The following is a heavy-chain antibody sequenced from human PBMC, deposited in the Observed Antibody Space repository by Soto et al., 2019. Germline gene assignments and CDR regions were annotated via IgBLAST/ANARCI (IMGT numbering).Heavy chain of an antibody. J-gene: IGHJ6*02. V-gene: IGHV4-4*02. D-gene: IGHD2-2*01. CDR2: IYHSGST. CDR1: GGSISSSNW. Sequence: QVQLQESGPGLVKPSGTLSLTCAVSGGSISSSNWWSWVRQPPGKGLEWIGEIYHSGSTNYNQSLTSRVTLSADKSKNQFSLKLSSVTAADTAGYYCARVVGGYYYGMDVWGQGTTVTVSS. CDR3: ARVVGGYYYGMDV.